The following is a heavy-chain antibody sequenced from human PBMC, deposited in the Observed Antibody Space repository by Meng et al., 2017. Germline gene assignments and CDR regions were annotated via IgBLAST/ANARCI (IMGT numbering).Heavy chain of an antibody. V-gene: IGHV3-53*02. CDR1: GFPVTTSY. D-gene: IGHD6-19*01. Sequence: GGTGGGLFPLGGSLRLSCTASGFPVTTSYMSWVRQAPGKGLEWVSVIYSGGSKYYADSVKGRFSISRDNSKNTLYLQMNSLRAEDTAVYFCARDSSSGWYHNYWGQGTLVTVSS. CDR3: ARDSSSGWYHNY. CDR2: IYSGGSK. J-gene: IGHJ4*02.